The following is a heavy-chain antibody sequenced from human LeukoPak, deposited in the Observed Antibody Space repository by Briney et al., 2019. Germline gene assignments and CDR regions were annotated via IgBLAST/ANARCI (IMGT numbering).Heavy chain of an antibody. D-gene: IGHD6-19*01. CDR3: AKVGYSSGWYSGWFDP. CDR2: IFYTGST. Sequence: ASETLSLTCTVSSGSISTSNYYWGWVRQPPGKALEWIGNIFYTGSTYYSPSLKSRVTISLDTSRNQFSLKLSSVTAAATAVYYCAKVGYSSGWYSGWFDPWGQGTLVTVSS. V-gene: IGHV4-39*01. CDR1: SGSISTSNYY. J-gene: IGHJ5*02.